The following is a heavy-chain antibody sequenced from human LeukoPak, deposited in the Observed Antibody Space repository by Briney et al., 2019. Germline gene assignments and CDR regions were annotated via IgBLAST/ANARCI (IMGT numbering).Heavy chain of an antibody. CDR3: ARARRYRSSWYHDY. Sequence: GESLRLSCAASGFSFSGYWMSWVRQAPGKGLEWVANIKEDGSEKYNVDSVKGRFTISRDNAKNSLYLQMNSLRAEDTAVYYCARARRYRSSWYHDYWGQGSLVTVSS. D-gene: IGHD6-13*01. V-gene: IGHV3-7*02. CDR2: IKEDGSEK. J-gene: IGHJ4*02. CDR1: GFSFSGYW.